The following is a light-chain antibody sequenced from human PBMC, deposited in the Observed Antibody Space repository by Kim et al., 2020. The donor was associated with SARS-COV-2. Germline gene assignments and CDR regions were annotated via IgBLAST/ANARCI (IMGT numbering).Light chain of an antibody. J-gene: IGLJ1*01. CDR3: SSYTRSNTLL. CDR2: DVS. V-gene: IGLV2-14*03. Sequence: QSALTQPASVSGSPGQSITISCTGTTNDVGGSKYVSWYQQHQGSAPKLMLYDVSNRPSGVSNLFSGSKSGNTASLTISGLQPEDEADYFCSSYTRSNTLLFGTGTKVTVL. CDR1: TNDVGGSKY.